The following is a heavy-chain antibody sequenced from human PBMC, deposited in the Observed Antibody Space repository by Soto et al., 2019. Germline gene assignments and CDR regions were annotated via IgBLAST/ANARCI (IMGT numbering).Heavy chain of an antibody. J-gene: IGHJ6*02. Sequence: QVQLVESGGGVVQPGRSLRLSCAASGFTFSSYGMHWVRQAPGKGLEWVAVISYDGSNKYYADSVKGSFNISRDNSKNTLYLQMHGLRAEDTAVYYCAKDLDGDSYYYYGMDVWGQGTTVTVSS. V-gene: IGHV3-30*18. CDR3: AKDLDGDSYYYYGMDV. CDR1: GFTFSSYG. CDR2: ISYDGSNK. D-gene: IGHD4-17*01.